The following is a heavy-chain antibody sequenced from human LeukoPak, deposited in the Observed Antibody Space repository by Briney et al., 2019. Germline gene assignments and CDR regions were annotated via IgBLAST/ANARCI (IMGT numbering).Heavy chain of an antibody. CDR1: GYTFTGYY. CDR2: INPNSGGT. V-gene: IGHV1-2*02. Sequence: GASVKVSCTASGYTFTGYYMHWVRQAPGQGLEWMGWINPNSGGTKYAQKFQGRVTMTRDTSITTAYMELSRLRSDDTAVYYCARTNSYYDFWSDHYNWFDPWGQGTLVTVSS. D-gene: IGHD3-3*01. CDR3: ARTNSYYDFWSDHYNWFDP. J-gene: IGHJ5*02.